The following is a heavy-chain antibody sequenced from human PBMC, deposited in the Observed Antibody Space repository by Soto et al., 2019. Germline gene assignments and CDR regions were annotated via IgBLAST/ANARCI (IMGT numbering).Heavy chain of an antibody. CDR1: GLIFSNFG. J-gene: IGHJ4*02. D-gene: IGHD3-10*01. CDR2: IWYDGSNR. CDR3: AAGDPYHF. V-gene: IGHV3-33*01. Sequence: PGGSLRLSCAASGLIFSNFGMHWVRQAPGKGLEWVAIIWYDGSNRYYVDSVKGRFTISRDNSENTVYLQMNSLSAEDTAVYYCAAGDPYHFRGQGTVVTVSP.